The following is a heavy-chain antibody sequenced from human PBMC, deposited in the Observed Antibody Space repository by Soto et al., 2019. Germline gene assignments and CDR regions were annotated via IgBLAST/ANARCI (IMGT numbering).Heavy chain of an antibody. CDR3: ARRLIAVADIDY. V-gene: IGHV4-39*01. CDR1: GGSINSSNYY. Sequence: QLQLQESGPGLVKPSETLSLTCTVSGGSINSSNYYWGWIRQPPGKGLQWIGSIYYSGSTYYNPSLKSRLTISVHTSKNQFSLKLSSVTAADTAIYYCARRLIAVADIDYWGQGTLVTVSS. CDR2: IYYSGST. D-gene: IGHD6-19*01. J-gene: IGHJ4*02.